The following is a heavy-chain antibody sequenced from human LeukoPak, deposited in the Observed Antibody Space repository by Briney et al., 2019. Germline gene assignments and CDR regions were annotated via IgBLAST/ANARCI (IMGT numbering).Heavy chain of an antibody. D-gene: IGHD1-26*01. CDR2: IYSGGST. V-gene: IGHV4-4*07. CDR1: GGSISSYY. CDR3: ARENTGSYREFDY. Sequence: PSETLSLTCTVSGGSISSYYWSWIRQPAGKGLEWIGRIYSGGSTNYYPSLKSRVTMSVDSSNNQFSLKLSSVTAADTAVFYCARENTGSYREFDYWGQGTLVTVSS. J-gene: IGHJ4*02.